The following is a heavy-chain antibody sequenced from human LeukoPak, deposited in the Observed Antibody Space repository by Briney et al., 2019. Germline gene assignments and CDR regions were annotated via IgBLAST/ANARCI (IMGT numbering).Heavy chain of an antibody. CDR2: IYYSGST. D-gene: IGHD4-17*01. V-gene: IGHV4-31*03. CDR1: GGSISSGGYY. Sequence: SETLSLTCTVSGGSISSGGYYWSWIRQHPGKGLEWIGYIYYSGSTYYNPSLKSRVTISVDTSKNQFSLKLSSVTAADTAVYYCARRNYGDLYDYWGQGTLVTVSS. J-gene: IGHJ4*02. CDR3: ARRNYGDLYDY.